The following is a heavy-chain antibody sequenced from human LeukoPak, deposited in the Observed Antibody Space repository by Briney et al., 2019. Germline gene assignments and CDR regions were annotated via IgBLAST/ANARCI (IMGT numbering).Heavy chain of an antibody. D-gene: IGHD2-2*01. CDR3: ARDVLSCSSTSCWTFDP. J-gene: IGHJ5*02. V-gene: IGHV1-69*13. Sequence: SLKISCEASGGTFSSYAISWVRQAPGQGFEWTGGIVPIFGTANYAQKFQGRVTITADESTSTAYMELSSLRSEDTAVYYCARDVLSCSSTSCWTFDPWGQGTLVSVSS. CDR1: GGTFSSYA. CDR2: IVPIFGTA.